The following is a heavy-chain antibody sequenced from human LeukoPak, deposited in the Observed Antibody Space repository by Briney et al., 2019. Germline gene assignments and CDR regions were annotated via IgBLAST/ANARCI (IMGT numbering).Heavy chain of an antibody. CDR2: IISILGIA. Sequence: GASVTVSCKASGGTFISYAISWVRQAPGQGLEWMGRIISILGIANYAQNVQGRFTISADNATSSVYMELSSLRSEDTAVYYCARDFTWGSYFDDWGQGTLVTVSS. D-gene: IGHD7-27*01. CDR1: GGTFISYA. V-gene: IGHV1-69*04. CDR3: ARDFTWGSYFDD. J-gene: IGHJ4*02.